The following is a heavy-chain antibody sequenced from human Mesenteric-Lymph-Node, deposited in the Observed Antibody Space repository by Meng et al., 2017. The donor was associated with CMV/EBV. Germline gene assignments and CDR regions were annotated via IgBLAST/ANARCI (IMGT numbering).Heavy chain of an antibody. J-gene: IGHJ2*01. V-gene: IGHV3-30-3*01. CDR3: ARFGDSGLMLFTTYWYFDL. CDR2: ISYDGSNK. D-gene: IGHD3/OR15-3a*01. CDR1: GFTFSSYA. Sequence: VLLVESGGGLVQPGGSLRLSCAASGFTFSSYAMHWVRQAPGKGLEWVAVISYDGSNKYYADSVKGRFTISRDNSKNTLYLQMNSLTAEDTGVYYCARFGDSGLMLFTTYWYFDLWGRGTLVTVSS.